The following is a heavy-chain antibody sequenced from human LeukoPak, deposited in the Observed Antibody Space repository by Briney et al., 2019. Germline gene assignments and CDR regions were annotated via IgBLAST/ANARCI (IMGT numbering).Heavy chain of an antibody. CDR3: AREGRCSSTSCYDYYYGMDV. CDR1: GFTFSSYS. J-gene: IGHJ6*02. Sequence: NSGGSLRLSCAASGFTFSSYSMNWVRQAPGKGLEWVSSISSSSSYIYYADSVKGRFTISRNNAKNSLYLQMNSLRAEDTAVYYCAREGRCSSTSCYDYYYGMDVWGQGTTVTVSS. CDR2: ISSSSSYI. D-gene: IGHD2-2*01. V-gene: IGHV3-21*01.